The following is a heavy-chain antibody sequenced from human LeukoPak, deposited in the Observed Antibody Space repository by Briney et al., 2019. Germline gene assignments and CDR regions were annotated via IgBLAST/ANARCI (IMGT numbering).Heavy chain of an antibody. CDR3: ARGIEYSSSGGFDY. D-gene: IGHD6-6*01. Sequence: ASVKVSCKASGGTFTSYAISWVRQAPGQGLEWMGGIIPIFGTANYAQKFQGRVTITTDKSTSTAYMELSSLRSEDTAVYYCARGIEYSSSGGFDYWGQGTLVTVSS. J-gene: IGHJ4*02. V-gene: IGHV1-69*05. CDR2: IIPIFGTA. CDR1: GGTFTSYA.